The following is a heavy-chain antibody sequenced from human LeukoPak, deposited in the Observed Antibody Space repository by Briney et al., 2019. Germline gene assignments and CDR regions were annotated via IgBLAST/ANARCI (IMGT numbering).Heavy chain of an antibody. Sequence: GGSLRLSCAASGFTFSCYAMSWVRQAPGKGLEWVSAISGSGGSTYYADSVKGRFTISRDNSKNTLYLQMNSLRAEDTAVYYCAERHYDYVWGSYPFDYWGQGTLVTVSS. CDR2: ISGSGGST. V-gene: IGHV3-23*01. J-gene: IGHJ4*02. CDR3: AERHYDYVWGSYPFDY. CDR1: GFTFSCYA. D-gene: IGHD3-16*01.